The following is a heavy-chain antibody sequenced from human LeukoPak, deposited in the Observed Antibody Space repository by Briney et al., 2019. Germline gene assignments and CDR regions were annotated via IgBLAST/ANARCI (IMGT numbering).Heavy chain of an antibody. D-gene: IGHD6-19*01. V-gene: IGHV3-74*01. Sequence: GGSLRLSCAASGFTFSSYWMHWVRQAPGKGLVWVSRINTDGSSTSYADSVKGRFTISRDNAKNTLYLQMNSLRAEDTAVYYCARRGIAVAGSFDYWGQGTLVTVFS. J-gene: IGHJ4*02. CDR3: ARRGIAVAGSFDY. CDR2: INTDGSST. CDR1: GFTFSSYW.